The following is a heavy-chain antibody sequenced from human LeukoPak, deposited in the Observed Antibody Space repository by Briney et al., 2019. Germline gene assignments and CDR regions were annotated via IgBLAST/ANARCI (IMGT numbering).Heavy chain of an antibody. CDR3: ARNRRPPVRGVISVGMDV. J-gene: IGHJ6*02. V-gene: IGHV4-59*01. D-gene: IGHD3-10*01. CDR2: IYYSGST. CDR1: GDSISTFY. Sequence: PSETLSLTCTVSGDSISTFYWNWIRQPPGKGLEWIGHIYYSGSTNYNPSLKSRVTISVDTSKNQFSLKLSSVTAADTAVYYCARNRRPPVRGVISVGMDVWGQGTTVTVSS.